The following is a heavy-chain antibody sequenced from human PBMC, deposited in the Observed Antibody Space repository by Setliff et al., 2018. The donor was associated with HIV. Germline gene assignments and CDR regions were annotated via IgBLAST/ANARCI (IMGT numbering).Heavy chain of an antibody. CDR2: INHSGGT. CDR1: DSGTYY. V-gene: IGHV4-34*01. D-gene: IGHD5-18*01. J-gene: IGHJ1*01. Sequence: PSETLSLTCTVSDSGTYYWSWIRQPAGKGLEWIGEINHSGGTNYNPSLKRRVTMSVDTSKNQFSLKLSSVTAADTAVFYCARGGYSYGFGRHRAYFQYWGQGTKVTVSS. CDR3: ARGGYSYGFGRHRAYFQY.